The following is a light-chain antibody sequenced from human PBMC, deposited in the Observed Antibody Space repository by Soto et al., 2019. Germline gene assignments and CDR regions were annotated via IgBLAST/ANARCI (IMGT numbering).Light chain of an antibody. Sequence: DIQMTQSPSSVSASLGDRVTITCRASQGISSWLAWYQKKPGKAPNLLIYAASSLQSGVPSRFSGSESGTDFTLTISSLQPEDCAIYFCQQANSFPITFGQGTRLEI. V-gene: IGKV1-12*01. CDR2: AAS. CDR3: QQANSFPIT. J-gene: IGKJ5*01. CDR1: QGISSW.